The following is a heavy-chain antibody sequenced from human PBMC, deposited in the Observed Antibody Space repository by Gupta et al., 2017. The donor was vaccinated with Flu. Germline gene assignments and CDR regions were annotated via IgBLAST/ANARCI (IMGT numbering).Heavy chain of an antibody. D-gene: IGHD4-17*01. Sequence: MSWVRQAPGKGLEWVAGISGSASGTYYADSVKGRFTGSRDNSKNTLFLQMNILRAEDTAVYYCAKVAGLTTGRKNWFDPWGQGTPVTVSS. J-gene: IGHJ5*02. V-gene: IGHV3-23*01. CDR3: AKVAGLTTGRKNWFDP. CDR2: ISGSASGT.